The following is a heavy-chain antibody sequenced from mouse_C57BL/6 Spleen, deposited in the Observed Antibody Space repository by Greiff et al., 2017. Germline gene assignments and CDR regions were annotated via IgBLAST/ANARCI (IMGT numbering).Heavy chain of an antibody. Sequence: QVQLQQPGAELVMPGASVKLSCTASGYPFTSYWLHWVKPRPGQGLEWIGEIDPSDSYTNYNQKFKGKSTLTVDKSSSTAYMQLSSLTSEDSAVYYCARNYYGSSYYAMDYWGQGTSVTVSS. CDR2: IDPSDSYT. CDR3: ARNYYGSSYYAMDY. D-gene: IGHD1-1*01. J-gene: IGHJ4*01. V-gene: IGHV1-69*01. CDR1: GYPFTSYW.